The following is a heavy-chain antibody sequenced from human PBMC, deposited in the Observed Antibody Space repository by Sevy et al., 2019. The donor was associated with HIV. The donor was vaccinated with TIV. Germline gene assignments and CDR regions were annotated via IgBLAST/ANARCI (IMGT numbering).Heavy chain of an antibody. Sequence: SETLSLTCSVSGGSMRNFYWCWIRQPPGKGLEWIGNIYYSGSTNYNPSLKSRVTMSVDTSKNQFSLKLSSVTAGDTAVYYCERSGVLEWAGSTRGPRNWFDPWGQGTLVTVSS. D-gene: IGHD3-3*01. CDR3: ERSGVLEWAGSTRGPRNWFDP. CDR2: IYYSGST. CDR1: GGSMRNFY. V-gene: IGHV4-59*13. J-gene: IGHJ5*02.